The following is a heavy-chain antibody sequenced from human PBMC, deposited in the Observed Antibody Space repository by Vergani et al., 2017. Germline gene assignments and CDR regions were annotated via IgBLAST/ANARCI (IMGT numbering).Heavy chain of an antibody. Sequence: QVQLQESGPGLVKPSQTLSLTCTVSGDSLSSSDHYCSWIRQRSDKGLEWVGHIFRSGTTYYNPSLRSRLIMSVDTSKNQFSLKLTSVTAAYTAMYYCARENVVIARIFDFWGQGTLVTVSS. V-gene: IGHV4-31*03. CDR3: ARENVVIARIFDF. J-gene: IGHJ4*02. CDR2: IFRSGTT. D-gene: IGHD2-21*01. CDR1: GDSLSSSDHY.